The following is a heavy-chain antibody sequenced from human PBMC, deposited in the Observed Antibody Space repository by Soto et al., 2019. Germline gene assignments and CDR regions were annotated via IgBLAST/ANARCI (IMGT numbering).Heavy chain of an antibody. CDR1: GASTVSHYH. V-gene: IGHV4-31*02. D-gene: IGHD1-26*01. Sequence: TLSLTCSVSGASTVSHYHWTWIRQPPGKGLEWMGYIFNSGTTFYNPSLTSRLSISMDTSGNHFSLELRSVTAADTAVYYCALALGPTTGLDYWGQGTLVTVSS. CDR2: IFNSGTT. CDR3: ALALGPTTGLDY. J-gene: IGHJ4*02.